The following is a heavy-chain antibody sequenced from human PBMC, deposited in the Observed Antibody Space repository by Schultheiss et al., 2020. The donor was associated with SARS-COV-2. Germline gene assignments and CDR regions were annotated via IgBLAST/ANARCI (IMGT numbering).Heavy chain of an antibody. CDR3: AKDSYCSSTSCYGRGMDV. CDR1: GFTFSSYW. J-gene: IGHJ6*02. V-gene: IGHV3-7*03. D-gene: IGHD2-2*01. CDR2: IKQDGSEK. Sequence: GGSLRLSCAASGFTFSSYWMSWVRQAPGKGLEWVANIKQDGSEKYYVDSVKGRFTISRDNAKNSLYLQMNSLRAEDTAVYYCAKDSYCSSTSCYGRGMDVWGQGTTVTVSS.